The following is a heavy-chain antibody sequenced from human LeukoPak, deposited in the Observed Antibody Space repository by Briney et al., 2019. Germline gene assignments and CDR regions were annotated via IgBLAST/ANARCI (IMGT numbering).Heavy chain of an antibody. CDR2: INHSGST. D-gene: IGHD5-18*01. J-gene: IGHJ4*02. V-gene: IGHV4-34*01. Sequence: SETLSLTCAVYGGSFSGYYWSWIRQPPGKGLEWIGEINHSGSTNYNPSLKSRVTISVDTSKNQFFLTLRSVAAADTAFYHCARTGYSYGPQYYFDYWGQGTLVTVSS. CDR1: GGSFSGYY. CDR3: ARTGYSYGPQYYFDY.